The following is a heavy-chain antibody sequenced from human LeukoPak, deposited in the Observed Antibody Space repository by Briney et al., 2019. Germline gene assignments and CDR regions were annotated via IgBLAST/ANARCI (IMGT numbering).Heavy chain of an antibody. V-gene: IGHV4-34*01. D-gene: IGHD6-19*01. J-gene: IGHJ4*02. CDR1: GGSFSGYY. Sequence: PSETLSLTCAVYGGSFSGYYWSWIRQPPGKGLEWIGEINHSGSTNYNPSLKSRVTISVDTSKNQFSLKLSSVTAADTAVYYCARTPRARLGIIAVAGPYYFDYWGQGTLVTVSS. CDR3: ARTPRARLGIIAVAGPYYFDY. CDR2: INHSGST.